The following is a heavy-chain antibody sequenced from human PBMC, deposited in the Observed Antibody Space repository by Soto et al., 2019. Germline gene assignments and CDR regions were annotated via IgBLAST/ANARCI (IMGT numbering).Heavy chain of an antibody. CDR1: GGSISSSSYY. V-gene: IGHV4-39*01. J-gene: IGHJ4*02. CDR3: ERKIVVVNQSFDY. CDR2: IYYSGST. Sequence: PSETLSLTCTVSGGSISSSSYYWGWIRQPPGKGLEWIGSIYYSGSTYYNPSLKSRVTISVDTSKNQFSLKLSSVTAADTAVYYCERKIVVVNQSFDYWGQGTLVTVSS. D-gene: IGHD3-22*01.